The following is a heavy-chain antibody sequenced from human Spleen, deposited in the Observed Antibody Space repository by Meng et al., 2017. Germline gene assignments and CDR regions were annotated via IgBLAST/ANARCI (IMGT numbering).Heavy chain of an antibody. J-gene: IGHJ2*01. D-gene: IGHD5-12*01. CDR3: TKAYVDVDMRDWYFDL. CDR2: IRSKANKYAT. V-gene: IGHV3-73*01. Sequence: GESLKISCATSGFTFSGSVIDWVRQASGKGLEWVGRIRSKANKYATAYAASVRGRFTISRDDSKNTAYLQMNSLKIEDAAVYYCTKAYVDVDMRDWYFDLWGRGTLVTVSS. CDR1: GFTFSGSV.